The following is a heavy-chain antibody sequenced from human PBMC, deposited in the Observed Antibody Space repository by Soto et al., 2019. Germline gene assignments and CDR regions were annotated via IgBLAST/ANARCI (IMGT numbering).Heavy chain of an antibody. CDR1: GFTFSNHV. CDR2: INGGGGST. V-gene: IGHV3-23*01. J-gene: IGHJ4*02. CDR3: ANVPEYNCWSGNRYYFEY. Sequence: HPGGSLRLSCAASGFTFSNHVMNWVRQAPGKGLEWVSAINGGGGSTFYADSVKGRFTISRDNSKNTLYLQMHSLRADDTAVYYCANVPEYNCWSGNRYYFEYWGQGTLVTASS. D-gene: IGHD3-3*01.